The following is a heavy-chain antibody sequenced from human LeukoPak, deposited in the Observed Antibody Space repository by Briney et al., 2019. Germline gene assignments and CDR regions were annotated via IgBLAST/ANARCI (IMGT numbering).Heavy chain of an antibody. D-gene: IGHD3-10*01. CDR1: GGSISSGSYY. CDR2: IYTSGST. Sequence: SQTLSLXCTVSGGSISSGSYYWSWNRQPAGKGLEWIGRIYTSGSTNYNPSLKSRVTISVDTSKNQFSLKLRSVTAADTAMYYCARGYYSDYFDYWGQGTLVTVSS. V-gene: IGHV4-61*02. J-gene: IGHJ4*02. CDR3: ARGYYSDYFDY.